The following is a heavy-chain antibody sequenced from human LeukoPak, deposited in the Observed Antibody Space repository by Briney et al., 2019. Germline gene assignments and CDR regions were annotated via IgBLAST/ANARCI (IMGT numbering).Heavy chain of an antibody. CDR1: GFTFDDYA. D-gene: IGHD3-9*01. V-gene: IGHV3-9*01. CDR2: ISWNSGSI. Sequence: GGSLRLSCAASGFTFDDYAMHWVRQAPGKGLEWVSGISWNSGSIRYADSVKGRFTISRDNAKNSLYLQMNSLRAEDTAVYYCARSIGLTGGGVDVWGQGTTVTVSS. J-gene: IGHJ6*02. CDR3: ARSIGLTGGGVDV.